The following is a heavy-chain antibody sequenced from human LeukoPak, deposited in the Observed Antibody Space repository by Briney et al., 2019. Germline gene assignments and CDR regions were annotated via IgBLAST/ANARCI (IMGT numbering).Heavy chain of an antibody. CDR1: GYSFTTYC. J-gene: IGHJ4*02. Sequence: GESLKTPSKGSGYSFTTYCISWWLQLPGKGLEWMGIIYPVDSDTRYSPSFQGQVTSSADNSITTAYPQWSSLKASDTAMYYCARVLAYSSSWYGDYWGQGNLVTVSS. V-gene: IGHV5-51*01. CDR3: ARVLAYSSSWYGDY. D-gene: IGHD6-13*01. CDR2: IYPVDSDT.